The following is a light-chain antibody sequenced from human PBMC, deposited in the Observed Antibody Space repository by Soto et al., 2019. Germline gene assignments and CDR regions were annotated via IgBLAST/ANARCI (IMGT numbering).Light chain of an antibody. J-gene: IGLJ2*01. CDR1: SSDIGAYNY. Sequence: QSVLTQPASVTGSPGQSITISCTGTSSDIGAYNYVSWYQQHPGKAPKLMIYDVSNRPSGVSNRFSGSRSGHTASLTISGLQAEDEADYYCSSYTSSSPVVFGGGTKVTVL. CDR3: SSYTSSSPVV. V-gene: IGLV2-14*01. CDR2: DVS.